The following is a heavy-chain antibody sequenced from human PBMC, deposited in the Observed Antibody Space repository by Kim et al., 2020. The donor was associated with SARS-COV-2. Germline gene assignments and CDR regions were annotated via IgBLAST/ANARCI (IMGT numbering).Heavy chain of an antibody. J-gene: IGHJ6*02. Sequence: SVKVSCKASGGTFSSYAISWVRQAPGQGLEWMGGIIPIFGTANYAQKFQGRVTITADESTSTAYMELSSLRSEDTAVYYCARVYNGDSSYYYYGMDVWGQGTTVTVSS. V-gene: IGHV1-69*13. CDR3: ARVYNGDSSYYYYGMDV. CDR1: GGTFSSYA. D-gene: IGHD4-17*01. CDR2: IIPIFGTA.